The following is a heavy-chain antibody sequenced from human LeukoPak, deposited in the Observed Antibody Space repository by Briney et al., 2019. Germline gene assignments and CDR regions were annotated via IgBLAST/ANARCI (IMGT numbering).Heavy chain of an antibody. J-gene: IGHJ4*02. CDR1: GFTFRSYA. CDR3: VGLGQWLVPPDY. Sequence: GGSLRHSCLPSGFTFRSYAMHWVRQAPGKGLEYVSAISRTGRITYYADSVKGRFTLSRDNSKNALYLQMSHLRAQDPARYYCVGLGQWLVPPDYWGQATLLTDSS. CDR2: ISRTGRIT. V-gene: IGHV3-64D*06. D-gene: IGHD6-19*01.